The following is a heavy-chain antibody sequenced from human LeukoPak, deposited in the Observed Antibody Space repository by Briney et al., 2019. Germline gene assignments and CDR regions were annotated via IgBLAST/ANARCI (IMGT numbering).Heavy chain of an antibody. CDR3: ARNIRIQLWLLSSGY. J-gene: IGHJ4*02. Sequence: ASVKVSCKASGYTFTSYYMHWLRQAPGQGLEWMGIINPSGGSTSYAQKFQGRVTMTRDTSTSTVYMELSSLRSEDTAVYYCARNIRIQLWLLSSGYWGQGTLVTVSS. V-gene: IGHV1-46*01. D-gene: IGHD5-18*01. CDR2: INPSGGST. CDR1: GYTFTSYY.